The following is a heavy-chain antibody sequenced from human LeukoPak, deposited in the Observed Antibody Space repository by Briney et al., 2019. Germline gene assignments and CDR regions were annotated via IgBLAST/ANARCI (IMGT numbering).Heavy chain of an antibody. Sequence: ASVKVSCKASGYTFTSYDINWVRQATGQGLEWMGWMNPNSGNTGYAQKFQGRVTMTRNTSISTAYMELSSLRSEDTAVYYCARDLTVTSTCWFDLWGQGTLVTVSS. D-gene: IGHD4-11*01. CDR3: ARDLTVTSTCWFDL. CDR1: GYTFTSYD. V-gene: IGHV1-8*01. CDR2: MNPNSGNT. J-gene: IGHJ5*02.